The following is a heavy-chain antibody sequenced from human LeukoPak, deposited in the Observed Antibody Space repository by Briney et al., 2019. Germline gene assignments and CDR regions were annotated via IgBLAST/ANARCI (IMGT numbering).Heavy chain of an antibody. CDR1: GYTFTGYY. J-gene: IGHJ4*02. CDR2: INPNSGGT. D-gene: IGHD5-24*01. CDR3: ARGSRDGYNYIDY. Sequence: EASVKVSCKASGYTFTGYYMHWVRQAPGQGLEWMGWINPNSGGTNYAQKFQGRVTMTRDTSISTAYMELSRLRSDDTAVYYCARGSRDGYNYIDYWGQGTLVTVSS. V-gene: IGHV1-2*02.